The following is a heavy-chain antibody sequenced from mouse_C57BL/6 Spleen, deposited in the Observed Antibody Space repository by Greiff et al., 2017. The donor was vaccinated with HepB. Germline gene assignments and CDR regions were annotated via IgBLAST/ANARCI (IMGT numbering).Heavy chain of an antibody. J-gene: IGHJ3*01. CDR1: GFTFSDYG. D-gene: IGHD2-4*01. V-gene: IGHV5-17*01. Sequence: EVRVVESGGGLVKPGGSLKLSCAASGFTFSDYGMHWVRQAPEKGLEWVAYISSGSSTIYYADTVKGRFTISRDNAKNTLFLQMTSLRSEDTAMYYCARPGDYDVWFAYWGQGTLVTVSA. CDR2: ISSGSSTI. CDR3: ARPGDYDVWFAY.